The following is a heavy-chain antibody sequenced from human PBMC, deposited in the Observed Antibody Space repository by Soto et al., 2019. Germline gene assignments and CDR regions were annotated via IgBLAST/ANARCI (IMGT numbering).Heavy chain of an antibody. CDR2: IYYSGST. CDR3: ATMVRGVTPHYFDY. V-gene: IGHV4-30-4*01. J-gene: IGHJ4*02. D-gene: IGHD3-10*01. Sequence: ASETLSLTCTVSGGSISSGDYYWSWIRQPPGKGLEWIGYIYYSGSTYYNPSLKSRVTISVDTSKNQFSLKLSSVTAADTAVYYCATMVRGVTPHYFDYWGQGTLVTVSS. CDR1: GGSISSGDYY.